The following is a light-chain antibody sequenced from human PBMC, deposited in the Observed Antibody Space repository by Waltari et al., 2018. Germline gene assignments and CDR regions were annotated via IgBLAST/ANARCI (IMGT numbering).Light chain of an antibody. CDR1: SGSATSTSY. Sequence: QTVVTQEPSLSVSPGGTVTLTCALSSGSATSTSYASWYKQTPCPGPRTLMYKINICSVGVPDRFAGSILRNKAALTIPGAQADDESDYYCLLYMGSGIWVFGGGTKRTVL. V-gene: IGLV8-61*01. CDR2: KIN. J-gene: IGLJ3*02. CDR3: LLYMGSGIWV.